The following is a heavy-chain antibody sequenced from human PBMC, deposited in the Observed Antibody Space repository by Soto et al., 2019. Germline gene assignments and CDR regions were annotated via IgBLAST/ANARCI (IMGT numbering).Heavy chain of an antibody. V-gene: IGHV3-53*01. J-gene: IGHJ3*01. CDR2: LYDVDGT. CDR3: ATWHELEHAYDV. CDR1: GLTVSGKKY. Sequence: DVQLVESGGGLIQPGESLRLSCAAFGLTVSGKKYVAWVRQAPGKGLEWVSALYDVDGTYYADSLKGRFTTSTDSSKTTVYLPRHDLRPDDTAVYYCATWHELEHAYDVWGQGTTVTVSS. D-gene: IGHD1-1*01.